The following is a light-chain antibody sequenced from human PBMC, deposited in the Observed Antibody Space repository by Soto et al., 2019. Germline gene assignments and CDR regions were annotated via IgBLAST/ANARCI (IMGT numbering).Light chain of an antibody. CDR3: QHYNNWPHT. CDR2: GAS. CDR1: QSVSSN. V-gene: IGKV3-15*01. Sequence: DIVMTQSPATLSVSPGERATLSCRASQSVSSNLAWYQQRPGQAPRLLIYGASTRATGIPARFSGSGSGTEFTLTISSLQSEDFAVYYCQHYNNWPHTFGEGTKVEIK. J-gene: IGKJ4*01.